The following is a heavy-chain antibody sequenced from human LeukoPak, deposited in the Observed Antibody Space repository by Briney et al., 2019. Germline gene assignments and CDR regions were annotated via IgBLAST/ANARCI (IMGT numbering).Heavy chain of an antibody. Sequence: RAGGSLRLSCAASGFTFSSSAMSWVRQAPGKGLEWVSVISNNGGYTYYADSVQGRFTISRDNSKSTLCLQMNSLRAEDTAVYYCAKQLGYCSDGSCYFPYWGQGTLVTVSS. J-gene: IGHJ4*02. CDR3: AKQLGYCSDGSCYFPY. CDR1: GFTFSSSA. V-gene: IGHV3-23*01. D-gene: IGHD2-15*01. CDR2: ISNNGGYT.